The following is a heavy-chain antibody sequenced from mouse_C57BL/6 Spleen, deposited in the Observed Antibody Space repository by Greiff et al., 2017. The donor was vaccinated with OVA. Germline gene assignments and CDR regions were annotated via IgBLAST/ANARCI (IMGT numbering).Heavy chain of an antibody. CDR1: GFTFSDYG. J-gene: IGHJ1*03. V-gene: IGHV5-17*01. CDR2: ISSGSSTI. CDR3: ARPFTGYFDV. D-gene: IGHD1-1*01. Sequence: EVKLMESGGGLVKPGGSLKLSCAASGFTFSDYGMHWVRQAPEKGLEWVAYISSGSSTIYYADTVKGRFTISRDNAKNTLFLQMTSLRSEDTAMYYCARPFTGYFDVWGTGTTVTVSA.